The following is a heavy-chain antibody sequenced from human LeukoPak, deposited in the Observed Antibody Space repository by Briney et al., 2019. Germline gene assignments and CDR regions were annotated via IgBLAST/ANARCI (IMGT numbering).Heavy chain of an antibody. CDR3: ARDPSWFGRRRINKAFDI. D-gene: IGHD3-10*01. V-gene: IGHV4-39*07. Sequence: SETLSLTCTVSGGSISSSSYYWGWIRQPPGKGLEWIGSIYYSGSTYYNPSLKSRVTISVDTSKNQFSLKLSSVTAADTAVYYCARDPSWFGRRRINKAFDIWGQGTMVTVSS. CDR2: IYYSGST. J-gene: IGHJ3*02. CDR1: GGSISSSSYY.